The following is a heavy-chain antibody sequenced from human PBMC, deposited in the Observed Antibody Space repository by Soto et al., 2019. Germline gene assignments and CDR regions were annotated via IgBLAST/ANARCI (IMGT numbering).Heavy chain of an antibody. V-gene: IGHV3-21*01. CDR1: GFTFSSYS. CDR2: ISSSSSYI. D-gene: IGHD6-19*01. CDR3: ARVSSSNTHYYYYMDV. J-gene: IGHJ6*03. Sequence: ESGGGLVKPGGSLRLSCAASGFTFSSYSMNWVRQAPGKGLEWVSSISSSSSYIYYADSVKGRFTISRDNAKNSLYLQMNSLRAEDTAVYYCARVSSSNTHYYYYMDVWGKGTTVTVSS.